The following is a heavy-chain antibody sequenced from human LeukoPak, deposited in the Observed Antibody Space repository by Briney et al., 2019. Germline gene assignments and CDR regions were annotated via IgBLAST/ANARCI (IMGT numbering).Heavy chain of an antibody. D-gene: IGHD2-2*01. CDR3: ASLVGPSPFFDY. CDR1: GGSISSGGYY. Sequence: PSQTLSLTCTVSGGSISSGGYYWGWIRQHPGTGLEWIGYIYYSGSTYYNPSLKSRVTISVDTSKNQFSLKLSSVTAADTAVYYCASLVGPSPFFDYWGQGTLVTVSS. J-gene: IGHJ4*02. CDR2: IYYSGST. V-gene: IGHV4-31*03.